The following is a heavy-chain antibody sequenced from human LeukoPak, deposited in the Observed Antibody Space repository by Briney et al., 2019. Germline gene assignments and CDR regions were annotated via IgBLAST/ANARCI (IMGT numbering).Heavy chain of an antibody. D-gene: IGHD1-26*01. J-gene: IGHJ4*02. CDR2: INSDGRST. CDR3: AREWLRPVGASDY. V-gene: IGHV3-74*01. Sequence: GGSLRLSCAASGFTFSSYWMHWVRQAPGKGLEWVSRINSDGRSTIYADSVKGRFTISRDNAKNTLYLQMNSLRAEDTAVYYCAREWLRPVGASDYWGQGTLVTVSS. CDR1: GFTFSSYW.